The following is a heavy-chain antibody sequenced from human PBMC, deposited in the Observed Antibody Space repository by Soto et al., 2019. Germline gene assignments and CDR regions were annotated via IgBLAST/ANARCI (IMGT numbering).Heavy chain of an antibody. CDR2: FDPEDGET. Sequence: ASVKVSCKVSGYTLTELSMHWVRQAPGKGLEWMGGFDPEDGETIYAQKFQGRVTMTEDTSTDTAYMELSSLRSEDTAVYYCATRGYCSSTSCYRYNWFDPWGQGTVVTVSS. V-gene: IGHV1-24*01. D-gene: IGHD2-2*02. CDR1: GYTLTELS. CDR3: ATRGYCSSTSCYRYNWFDP. J-gene: IGHJ5*02.